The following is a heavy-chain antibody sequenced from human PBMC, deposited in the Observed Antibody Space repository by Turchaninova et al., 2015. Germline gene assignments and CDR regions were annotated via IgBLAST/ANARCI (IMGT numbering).Heavy chain of an antibody. CDR3: ARGLPNSPVPVM. CDR2: VYHTGTT. CDR1: GDSISSINW. D-gene: IGHD3-16*01. Sequence: TLSLTCSVSGDSISSINWWMWFRQPPEKGLEWIGEVYHTGTTNNNPSLGSRVTISLDKSKNQFSLMLTSGTAADTAVYYCARGLPNSPVPVMGGQGTLVTVSS. V-gene: IGHV4-4*02. J-gene: IGHJ4*02.